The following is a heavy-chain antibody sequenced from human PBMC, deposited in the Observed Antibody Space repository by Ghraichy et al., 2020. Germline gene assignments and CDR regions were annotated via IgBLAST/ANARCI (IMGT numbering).Heavy chain of an antibody. V-gene: IGHV3-66*01. CDR2: IYSGGST. D-gene: IGHD3-3*01. Sequence: GESLNISCAASGFTVSSNYMSWVRQAPGKGLEWVSVIYSGGSTYYADSVKGRFTISRDNSKNTLYLQMNSLRAEDTAVYYCARAFDFWSGYYDYWGQGTLVTVSS. J-gene: IGHJ4*02. CDR3: ARAFDFWSGYYDY. CDR1: GFTVSSNY.